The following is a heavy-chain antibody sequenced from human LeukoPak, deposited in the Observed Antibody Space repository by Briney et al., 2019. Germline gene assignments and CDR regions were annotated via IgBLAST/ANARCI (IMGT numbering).Heavy chain of an antibody. Sequence: GGSLRLSCAASGFPFSSYGMYWVRQTPDKGLQWVAYLRKDATYSNYADSVRGRFTISRDNSKNTLDLQMSSLRVEDTAVYYCARDPLRYLRVGHYDYWGQGTLVAVSS. CDR1: GFPFSSYG. D-gene: IGHD3-9*01. CDR2: LRKDATYS. CDR3: ARDPLRYLRVGHYDY. J-gene: IGHJ4*02. V-gene: IGHV3-30*02.